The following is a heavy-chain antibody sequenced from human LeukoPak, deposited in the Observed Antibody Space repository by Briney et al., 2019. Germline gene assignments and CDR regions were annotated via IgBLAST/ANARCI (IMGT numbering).Heavy chain of an antibody. CDR2: ITGSGDDA. J-gene: IGHJ4*02. V-gene: IGHV3-23*01. CDR3: ARDSDYGDLGY. CDR1: GFTFSNYG. D-gene: IGHD4-17*01. Sequence: PGGSLRLSCAASGFTFSNYGMSWLRQAPGKGLEWVSAITGSGDDAYYADSVHGRFTMSRDNSKSTLYLQMNSLRAEDTAVYYCARDSDYGDLGYWGQGTLVTVSS.